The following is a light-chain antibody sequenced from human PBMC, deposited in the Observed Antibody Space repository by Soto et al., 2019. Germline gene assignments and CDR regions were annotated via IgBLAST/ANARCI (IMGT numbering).Light chain of an antibody. CDR2: GAS. CDR1: QGIRSD. J-gene: IGKJ2*01. CDR3: LQDYNYPHT. V-gene: IGKV1-6*01. Sequence: AIQMTQSPSSLTASVGDRVTITCRASQGIRSDLGWYQQKPGIAPKLLIYGASTLQSGVPSRFSGSGSGTDFTLTISSLQPEDFATYYCLQDYNYPHTFGQGTKLEIK.